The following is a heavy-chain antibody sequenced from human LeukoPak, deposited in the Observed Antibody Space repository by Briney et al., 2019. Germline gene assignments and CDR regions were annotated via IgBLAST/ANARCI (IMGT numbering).Heavy chain of an antibody. D-gene: IGHD3-10*01. CDR3: ARLPDYYSRHGAPG. J-gene: IGHJ4*02. CDR2: INHYGST. V-gene: IGHV4-34*01. Sequence: SETLSLTCAVYGESFNNYYWTWIRQPPGKGLEWIGEINHYGSTNYNPSLKSRITISVDTSKNQFSLKLSSVTAADTAVYYCARLPDYYSRHGAPGWGQGTLVTVSS. CDR1: GESFNNYY.